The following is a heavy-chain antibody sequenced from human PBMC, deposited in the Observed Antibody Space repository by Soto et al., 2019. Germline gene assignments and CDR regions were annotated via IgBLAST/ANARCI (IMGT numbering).Heavy chain of an antibody. CDR3: AKGMGNDDGDYEVYLDY. Sequence: EVQLLESGGGLVQPGGSLRLSCAASGFTFSSYAMSWVRQAPGKGLEWVSAISGSGGSTYYADSVKGRFTISSDNSKNTRYLQMNSLRAEDTAVYYCAKGMGNDDGDYEVYLDYWGQGTLVTVSS. J-gene: IGHJ4*02. D-gene: IGHD4-17*01. V-gene: IGHV3-23*01. CDR1: GFTFSSYA. CDR2: ISGSGGST.